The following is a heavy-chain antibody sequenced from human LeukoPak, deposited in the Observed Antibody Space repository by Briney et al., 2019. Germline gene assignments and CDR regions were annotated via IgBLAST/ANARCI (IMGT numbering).Heavy chain of an antibody. Sequence: GASVKVSCKASGGTFSSYAISWVRQAPGQGLEWMGRIIPILGIANYAQKFQGRVTITADKSTSTAYMELSSLRSEDTAVYYCAREEGWLQSHPLIDYWGQGTLVTVSS. CDR1: GGTFSSYA. D-gene: IGHD5-24*01. V-gene: IGHV1-69*04. CDR3: AREEGWLQSHPLIDY. CDR2: IIPILGIA. J-gene: IGHJ4*02.